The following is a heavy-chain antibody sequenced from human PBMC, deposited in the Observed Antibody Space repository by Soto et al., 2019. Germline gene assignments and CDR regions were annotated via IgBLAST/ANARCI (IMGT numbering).Heavy chain of an antibody. CDR3: ARERPDGSRLDT. J-gene: IGHJ5*02. V-gene: IGHV4-30-4*01. CDR2: IYYSGST. D-gene: IGHD6-13*01. Sequence: PSETLSLSYTVSDGYIRSGYYYCSFISKPPGKGLEWIGYIYYSGSTYYNPSLKSRVTISVDTSKNQFSLKLSSVTAADTAVYYCARERPDGSRLDTWGQGTLVTVSS. CDR1: DGYIRSGYYY.